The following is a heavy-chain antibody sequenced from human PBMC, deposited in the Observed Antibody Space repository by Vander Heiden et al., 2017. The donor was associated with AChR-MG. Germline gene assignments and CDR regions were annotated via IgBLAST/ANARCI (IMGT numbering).Heavy chain of an antibody. CDR1: GFSFSSYT. D-gene: IGHD5-12*01. CDR2: INPTGDTT. Sequence: EVQLLESGVDLVQPGGSLRLSCAASGFSFSSYTMSWVRQAPGKGLEWLSAINPTGDTTYYAESMKGRFTISRDNSRNTLFLQINSLSVEDTAVYYCANSGHDGYRAYDYWGLGTLVTVSP. V-gene: IGHV3-23*01. CDR3: ANSGHDGYRAYDY. J-gene: IGHJ4*02.